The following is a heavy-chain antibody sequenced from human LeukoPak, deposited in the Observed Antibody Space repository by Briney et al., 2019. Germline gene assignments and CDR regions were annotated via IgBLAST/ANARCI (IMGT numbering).Heavy chain of an antibody. J-gene: IGHJ4*02. Sequence: GESLKISCKGSGYSFDNYWIGWARQMPGKGLEWMGIIYPGDSDTRYSPSFQGQVTISADKSISTAYLQWSSLKASDTAIYYCALVDTPTVDCWGQGTLVTVSS. D-gene: IGHD5-18*01. V-gene: IGHV5-51*01. CDR3: ALVDTPTVDC. CDR2: IYPGDSDT. CDR1: GYSFDNYW.